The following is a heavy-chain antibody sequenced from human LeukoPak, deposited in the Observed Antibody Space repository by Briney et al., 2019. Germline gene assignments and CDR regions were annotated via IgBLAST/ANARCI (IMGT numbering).Heavy chain of an antibody. J-gene: IGHJ5*02. CDR1: GFTFSSYE. D-gene: IGHD6-13*01. V-gene: IGHV3-48*03. Sequence: GGSLRLSCAASGFTFSSYEMNWVRQAPGKGLEWVSYISSSGSTIYYADSVKGRFTISRDNAKNSLYLQMNSLRAEDTAAYYCAREWGIIAADNWFDPWGQGTLVTVSS. CDR3: AREWGIIAADNWFDP. CDR2: ISSSGSTI.